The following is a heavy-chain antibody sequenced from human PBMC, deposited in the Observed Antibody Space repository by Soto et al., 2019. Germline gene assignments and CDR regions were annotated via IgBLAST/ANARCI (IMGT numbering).Heavy chain of an antibody. J-gene: IGHJ6*02. Sequence: GGSLRLSCAASGFTFSSYSMNWVRQAPGKGLEWVSSISSSSSYIYYADSVKGRFTISRDNAKNSLYLQMNSLRAEDTAVYYCARDRQYSSRRYYYGMDVWGQGTTVTVSS. CDR3: ARDRQYSSRRYYYGMDV. CDR2: ISSSSSYI. CDR1: GFTFSSYS. D-gene: IGHD6-13*01. V-gene: IGHV3-21*01.